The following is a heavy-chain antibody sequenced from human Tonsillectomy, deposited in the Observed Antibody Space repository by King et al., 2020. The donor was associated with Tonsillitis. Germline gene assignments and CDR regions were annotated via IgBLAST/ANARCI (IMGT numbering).Heavy chain of an antibody. CDR3: DRIVYCGGDCYPPLAPEFDY. V-gene: IGHV2-26*01. J-gene: IGHJ4*02. CDR1: GFSLSNARMG. D-gene: IGHD2-21*02. CDR2: IFSNDEK. Sequence: TLKESGPVLVKPTETLTLTCTVSGFSLSNARMGVSWIRQPPGKALEWLAHIFSNDEKSYSTSLKSRLTISKDTSKSQVVLTMTNMDPVDTATYYCDRIVYCGGDCYPPLAPEFDYWGQGTLVTVSS.